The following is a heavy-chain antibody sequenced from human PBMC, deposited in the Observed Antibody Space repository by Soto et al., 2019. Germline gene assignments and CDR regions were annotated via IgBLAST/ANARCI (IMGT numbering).Heavy chain of an antibody. Sequence: PGGSLRLSCAASGFTVSSNYMSWVRQAPGKGLEWVSVIYSGGSTYYADSVKGRFTISRDNSKNTLYLQMNSLRAEDTAVYYCAREGYYDSSGSFWEPADYWGQGTLVTVSS. D-gene: IGHD3-22*01. V-gene: IGHV3-66*01. CDR2: IYSGGST. CDR3: AREGYYDSSGSFWEPADY. J-gene: IGHJ4*02. CDR1: GFTVSSNY.